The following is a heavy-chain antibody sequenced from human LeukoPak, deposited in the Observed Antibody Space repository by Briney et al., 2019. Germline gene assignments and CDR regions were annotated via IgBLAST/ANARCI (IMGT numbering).Heavy chain of an antibody. CDR3: ARLWDSSGWYAAFDI. CDR1: GGSISSYY. D-gene: IGHD6-19*01. J-gene: IGHJ3*02. Sequence: SETLSLTCTVSGGSISSYYWSWIRQPPGKGLEWIGYIYYSGSTNYNPSLKSRVTISVDTSKNQFSLKLSSVTAADTAVYYCARLWDSSGWYAAFDIWGQGTMVTVSS. CDR2: IYYSGST. V-gene: IGHV4-59*08.